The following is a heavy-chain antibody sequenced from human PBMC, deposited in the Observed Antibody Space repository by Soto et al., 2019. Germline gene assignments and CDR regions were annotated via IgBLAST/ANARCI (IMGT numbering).Heavy chain of an antibody. D-gene: IGHD3-10*01. Sequence: EVLLVESGGGLVQPGGSLKLSCAASGFVFKDASIHWVRQVSGKGLEWVGRVRDRAYNYATAYAASVKGRFTISRDDSTNTTYLKMNSQKTEDTAIYYCTRLISEAQAYWGQGPLVTVSS. V-gene: IGHV3-73*01. J-gene: IGHJ4*02. CDR3: TRLISEAQAY. CDR1: GFVFKDAS. CDR2: VRDRAYNYAT.